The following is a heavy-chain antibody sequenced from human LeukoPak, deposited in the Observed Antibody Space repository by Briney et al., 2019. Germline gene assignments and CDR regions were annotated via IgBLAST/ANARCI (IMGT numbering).Heavy chain of an antibody. D-gene: IGHD3-3*01. Sequence: GSLRLSCAASGFTFSSYGMHWVRQAPGKGLEWVAVIWYDGSNKYYADSVKGRFTISRDNSKNTLYLQMNSLRAEDTAVYYCARDLIPFWSGYYYPDYWGQGTLVTVSS. J-gene: IGHJ4*02. V-gene: IGHV3-33*01. CDR3: ARDLIPFWSGYYYPDY. CDR2: IWYDGSNK. CDR1: GFTFSSYG.